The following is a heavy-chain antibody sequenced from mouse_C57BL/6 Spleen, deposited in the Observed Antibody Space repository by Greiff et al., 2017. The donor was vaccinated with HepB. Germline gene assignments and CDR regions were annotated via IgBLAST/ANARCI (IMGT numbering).Heavy chain of an antibody. CDR1: GYTFTSYW. J-gene: IGHJ4*01. V-gene: IGHV1-69*01. Sequence: VQLQQPGAELVMPGASVKLSCKASGYTFTSYWMHWVKQRPGQGLEWIGEIDPSDSYTNYNQKFKGKSTLTVDKSSSTAYMQLSSLTSEDSAVYYCARSGGGGYAMDYWGQGTSVTVSS. CDR2: IDPSDSYT. D-gene: IGHD1-1*02. CDR3: ARSGGGGYAMDY.